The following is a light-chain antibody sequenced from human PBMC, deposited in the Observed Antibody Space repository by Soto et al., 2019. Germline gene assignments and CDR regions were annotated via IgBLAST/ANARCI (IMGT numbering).Light chain of an antibody. CDR3: AAWDDTLSAVV. CDR1: SSNIGNNF. J-gene: IGLJ2*01. V-gene: IGLV1-47*02. CDR2: NNN. Sequence: QAVVIQPPSASGTPGQRVTISCSGSSSNIGNNFVYWYQHLPGTAPKLLISNNNERPSGVPDRFSGSKSGTSASLAISGLRSEDEADYYCAAWDDTLSAVVFGGGTKVTVL.